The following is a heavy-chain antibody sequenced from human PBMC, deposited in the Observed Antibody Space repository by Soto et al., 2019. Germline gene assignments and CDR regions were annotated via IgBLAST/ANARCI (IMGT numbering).Heavy chain of an antibody. CDR2: ITSSSSTI. J-gene: IGHJ6*02. CDR1: GFTFSSYT. Sequence: EVQLVESGGGLVQPGGSLRLSCAASGFTFSSYTMNWVRQAPGKGLEWVSYITSSSSTIYYADSVKGRFTISRDNAKNSLYLQMNSLRDEDTAVYYCARTLAAAAYYYYDGMDVWGQGTTVTVSS. D-gene: IGHD6-13*01. CDR3: ARTLAAAAYYYYDGMDV. V-gene: IGHV3-48*02.